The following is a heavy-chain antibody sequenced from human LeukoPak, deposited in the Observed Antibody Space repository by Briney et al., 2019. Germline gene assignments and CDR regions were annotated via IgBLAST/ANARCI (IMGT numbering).Heavy chain of an antibody. V-gene: IGHV3-11*04. CDR2: ISSSGSTI. J-gene: IGHJ3*02. CDR1: GFTFSDYY. D-gene: IGHD5-24*01. CDR3: ARRHPPMAPRAFDI. Sequence: GGSLRLSCAASGFTFSDYYMSWIRQAPGKGLEWVSYISSSGSTIYYADSVKGRFTISRDNAKNSLYLQMNSLRAEDTAVYYCARRHPPMAPRAFDIWGQGTMVTVSS.